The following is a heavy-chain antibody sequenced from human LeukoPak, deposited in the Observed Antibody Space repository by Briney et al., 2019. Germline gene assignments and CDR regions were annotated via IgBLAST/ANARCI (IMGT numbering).Heavy chain of an antibody. Sequence: GGSLRLSCAASGFTFSSYSMNWVRQAPGKGLEWVSSISSSSSYIYYADSVKGRFTISRDNSKNTLYLQMNSLRAEDTAVYYCARLISDFDYWGQGTLVTVSS. CDR1: GFTFSSYS. D-gene: IGHD2/OR15-2a*01. CDR3: ARLISDFDY. J-gene: IGHJ4*02. V-gene: IGHV3-21*01. CDR2: ISSSSSYI.